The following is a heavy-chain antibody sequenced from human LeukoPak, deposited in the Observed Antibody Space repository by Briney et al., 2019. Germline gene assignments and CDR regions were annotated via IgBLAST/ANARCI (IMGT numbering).Heavy chain of an antibody. CDR2: IYSGGNT. CDR3: ARRNTDYYMDV. Sequence: GSLRIFRAVSGFNVSSNHLSWVRPGPGEGLEWVSVIYSGGNTYYADSVKGRFSISRDNSKNTLYLQMNSLGAEDTAVYYCARRNTDYYMDVWGKGTTVTISS. J-gene: IGHJ6*03. D-gene: IGHD1/OR15-1a*01. V-gene: IGHV3-66*04. CDR1: GFNVSSNH.